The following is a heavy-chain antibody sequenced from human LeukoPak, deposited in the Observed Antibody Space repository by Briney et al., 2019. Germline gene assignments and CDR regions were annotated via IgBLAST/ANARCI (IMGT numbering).Heavy chain of an antibody. CDR3: ASSPPKIRYYFDY. J-gene: IGHJ4*02. Sequence: PSQTLSLTCTVSGGFISSGGYYWSWIRQPPGKGLEWIGNIYHSGTTYQNPTLKSRVTISVDRSKNQFSLRLSSVTAADTAVYFCASSPPKIRYYFDYWGQGALVTVSS. V-gene: IGHV4-30-2*01. CDR2: IYHSGTT. CDR1: GGFISSGGYY.